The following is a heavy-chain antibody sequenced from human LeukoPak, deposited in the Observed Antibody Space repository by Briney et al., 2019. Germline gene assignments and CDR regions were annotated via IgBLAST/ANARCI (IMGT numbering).Heavy chain of an antibody. V-gene: IGHV3-53*01. CDR1: GFTVSDNY. CDR3: AGDAPQVPAAGVLAS. Sequence: GGSLRLPCAASGFTVSDNYMSWVRQAPGKGLEWVSVMYSRGDTYYANSVKGRFTFSRDISKNTLYLQMNGLRTEDTAMYYCAGDAPQVPAAGVLASWGQGTLVIVSS. CDR2: MYSRGDT. D-gene: IGHD6-13*01. J-gene: IGHJ5*02.